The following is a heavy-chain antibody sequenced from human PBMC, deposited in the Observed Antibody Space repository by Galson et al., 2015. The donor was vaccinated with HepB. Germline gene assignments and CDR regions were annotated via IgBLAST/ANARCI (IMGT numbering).Heavy chain of an antibody. CDR1: GFTFSSYA. V-gene: IGHV3-23*01. CDR2: IGGSGGST. CDR3: AKDRGYYDFWGGYYTVGNWYFDL. D-gene: IGHD3-3*01. J-gene: IGHJ2*01. Sequence: SLRLSCAASGFTFSSYAMSWVRQAPGKGLEWVSAIGGSGGSTYYADSVKGRFTISKDNSKNTLYLQMNSLRAEDTAVYYCAKDRGYYDFWGGYYTVGNWYFDLWGRGTLVTVSS.